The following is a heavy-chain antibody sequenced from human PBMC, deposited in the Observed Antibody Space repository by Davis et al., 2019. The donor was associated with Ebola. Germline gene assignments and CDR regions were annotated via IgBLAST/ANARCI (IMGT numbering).Heavy chain of an antibody. V-gene: IGHV4-34*01. CDR3: ARGQHDLLTGARYAMDG. D-gene: IGHD3-9*01. CDR2: INHSGST. Sequence: MPSETLSLTCAVYAGSFSDYYWNWIRQPPGKGLEWIGEINHSGSTNYNPSLKSRVTISVDTSKNQFSLKLSSVTAADTAVYYCARGQHDLLTGARYAMDGWGRGTTVIVSS. CDR1: AGSFSDYY. J-gene: IGHJ6*02.